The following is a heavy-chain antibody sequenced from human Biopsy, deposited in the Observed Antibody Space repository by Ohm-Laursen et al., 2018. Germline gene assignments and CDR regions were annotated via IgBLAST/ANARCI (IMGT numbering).Heavy chain of an antibody. D-gene: IGHD5-24*01. J-gene: IGHJ4*02. CDR3: ARGPSGVATIG. V-gene: IGHV3-7*04. CDR1: GFIFSRYW. Sequence: GSLRLSCAASGFIFSRYWMNWVRQTPEKGLEWVANMNQDGSEEHYVDSVKGRFTISRDNSKSSLYLQMNSLRVEDTAVYYCARGPSGVATIGRGQGTLVTVSS. CDR2: MNQDGSEE.